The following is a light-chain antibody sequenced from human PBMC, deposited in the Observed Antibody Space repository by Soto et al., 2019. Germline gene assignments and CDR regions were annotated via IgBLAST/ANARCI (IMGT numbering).Light chain of an antibody. CDR3: HQYEHWPQT. J-gene: IGKJ1*01. CDR1: QSISSN. CDR2: RAS. V-gene: IGKV3-15*01. Sequence: ELVMTQAPAALSVSPGERPTLSCRASQSISSNLAWYQQKLGQXHRXXIYRASTRATGIPARFSGIWYGTAGTITISSLQSEDVELYDGHQYEHWPQTFGQGTKVDI.